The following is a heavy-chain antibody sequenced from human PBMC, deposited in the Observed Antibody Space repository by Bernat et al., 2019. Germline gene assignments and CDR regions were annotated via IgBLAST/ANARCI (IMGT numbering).Heavy chain of an antibody. D-gene: IGHD6-6*01. CDR3: ARTSSASNGLDP. Sequence: QVQLVQSGAEVKKPGASVLVSCKASGYTFTTYFIHWVRQAPGQGLEWMGYIHAGNGGTKYSENFQGRVTITRDTSASTGYMELSSLTSEDTAVYYCARTSSASNGLDPWGQGTLVTVSS. CDR2: IHAGNGGT. CDR1: GYTFTTYF. J-gene: IGHJ5*02. V-gene: IGHV1-3*01.